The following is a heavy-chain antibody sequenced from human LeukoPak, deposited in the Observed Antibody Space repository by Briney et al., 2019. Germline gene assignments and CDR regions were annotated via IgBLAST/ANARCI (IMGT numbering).Heavy chain of an antibody. D-gene: IGHD5-18*01. CDR1: GFTFSSYS. CDR3: ATEGGGYSYGQFDY. Sequence: GGSLRLSCAASGFTFSSYSMNWVRQAPGKGLEWVSSISSSSSYIYYADSVKGRFTISRDNAKNSLYLQMNSLRAEDTAVYYCATEGGGYSYGQFDYWGQGTLVTVSS. CDR2: ISSSSSYI. V-gene: IGHV3-21*01. J-gene: IGHJ4*02.